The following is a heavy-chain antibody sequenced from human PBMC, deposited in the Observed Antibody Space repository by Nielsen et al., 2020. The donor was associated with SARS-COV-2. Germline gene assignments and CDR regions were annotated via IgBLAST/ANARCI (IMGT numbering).Heavy chain of an antibody. CDR2: ISYDGSNK. CDR3: ARELSANVKYSSSWYVFDY. CDR1: GFTFSSYA. Sequence: GESLKISCAASGFTFSSYAMHWVRQAPGKGLEWVAVISYDGSNKYYADSVKGRFTISRDNSKNTLYLQMNSLRAEDTAVYYCARELSANVKYSSSWYVFDYWGQGTLVTVSS. V-gene: IGHV3-30*04. J-gene: IGHJ4*02. D-gene: IGHD6-13*01.